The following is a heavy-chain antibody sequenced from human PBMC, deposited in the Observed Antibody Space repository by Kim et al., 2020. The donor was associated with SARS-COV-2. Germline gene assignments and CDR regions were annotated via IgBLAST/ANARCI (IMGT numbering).Heavy chain of an antibody. CDR1: GFTFSSYA. V-gene: IGHV3-30*04. J-gene: IGHJ2*01. CDR2: ISYDGSNK. CDR3: ARDKWHSDFWSGREPNWYFHL. Sequence: GGSLRLSCAASGFTFSSYAMHWVRQAPGKGLEWVAGISYDGSNKYYVDSVKGRFTISRDNSKNTLYLQMNSLRAEDTAVYYCARDKWHSDFWSGREPNWYFHLGGRGTLVTVSS. D-gene: IGHD3-3*01.